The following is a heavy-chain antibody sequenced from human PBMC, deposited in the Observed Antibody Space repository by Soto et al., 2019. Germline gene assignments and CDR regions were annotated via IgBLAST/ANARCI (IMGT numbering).Heavy chain of an antibody. V-gene: IGHV1-69*13. CDR1: GGTFSSYA. CDR3: ARGGEYYYDSSGYSPYYYYGMDV. CDR2: IIPIFGTA. Sequence: VKVSCKASGGTFSSYAISWVRQAPGQGLEWMGGIIPIFGTANYAQKFQGRVTITADESTSTAYMELSSLRSEDTAVYYCARGGEYYYDSSGYSPYYYYGMDVWGQGTTVTVSS. D-gene: IGHD3-22*01. J-gene: IGHJ6*02.